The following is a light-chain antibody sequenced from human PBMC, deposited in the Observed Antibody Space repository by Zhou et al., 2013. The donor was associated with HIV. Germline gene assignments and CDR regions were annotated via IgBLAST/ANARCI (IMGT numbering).Light chain of an antibody. CDR2: DAS. J-gene: IGKJ4*01. CDR3: QQYKSFLLS. Sequence: DVQLTTSPSHSCHAFLVGDRVHVTCRANETVGRSLAWYQQKRGKAPTLVIYDASILDKGVPSRFAGSGSGTEFILTITSLQPDDLGTYFCQQYKSFLLSFGGGTKVDIK. V-gene: IGKV1-5*01. CDR1: ETVGRS.